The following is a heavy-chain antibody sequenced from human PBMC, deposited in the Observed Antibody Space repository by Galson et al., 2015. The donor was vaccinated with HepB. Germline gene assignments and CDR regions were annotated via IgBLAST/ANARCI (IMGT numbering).Heavy chain of an antibody. D-gene: IGHD6-13*01. V-gene: IGHV3-7*03. CDR2: IKLDGSEK. J-gene: IGHJ4*02. CDR3: ARGGSDSSWFGVY. CDR1: GISFSNYW. Sequence: SLRLSCAASGISFSNYWMTWVRQAPGKGPEWVANIKLDGSEKYYVDSVKGRFSISRDNTKNSLYLQMNSLRVEDTAVYYCARGGSDSSWFGVYWGQGTLVTVSS.